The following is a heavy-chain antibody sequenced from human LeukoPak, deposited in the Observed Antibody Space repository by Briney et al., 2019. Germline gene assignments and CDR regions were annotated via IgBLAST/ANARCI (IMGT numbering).Heavy chain of an antibody. CDR1: GGSISSYY. CDR3: ARGYYYDSSGYSDDVFDI. CDR2: IYTSGST. D-gene: IGHD3-22*01. J-gene: IGHJ3*02. Sequence: SETLSLTCTVSGGSISSYYWSWIRQPAGKGLEWIGRIYTSGSTNYNPSLKSRVTMSVDTSKNQFSLKLSSVTAADTAVYYCARGYYYDSSGYSDDVFDIWGQGTMVTVSS. V-gene: IGHV4-4*07.